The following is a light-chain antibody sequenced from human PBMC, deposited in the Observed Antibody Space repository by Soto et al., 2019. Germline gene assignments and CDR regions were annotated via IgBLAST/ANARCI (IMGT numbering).Light chain of an antibody. CDR3: SAHGGNSPFV. CDR2: DVN. Sequence: QSALTQPPSASGSPGQSVAISCTGTTSDIGGYDYVSWYQQHPGKAPKLMIYDVNKRPSGVPDRFSGSKSGNTASLTVSGLQAEDEDDYYCSAHGGNSPFVFGAGTQLTVL. V-gene: IGLV2-8*01. CDR1: TSDIGGYDY. J-gene: IGLJ7*01.